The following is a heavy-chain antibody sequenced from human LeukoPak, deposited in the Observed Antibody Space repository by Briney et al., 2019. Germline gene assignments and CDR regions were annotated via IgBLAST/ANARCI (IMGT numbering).Heavy chain of an antibody. CDR3: ARDSSGAFDY. J-gene: IGHJ4*02. CDR2: ISSSGSTI. V-gene: IGHV3-48*03. Sequence: GGSLRLSCAASGFTFSSYEMNWVRQAPGKGLEWVSYISSSGSTIYYADSVKGRFTIYRDNAKNSLYLQMNSLRAEDTAVYYCARDSSGAFDYWGQGTLVTVSS. CDR1: GFTFSSYE. D-gene: IGHD3-22*01.